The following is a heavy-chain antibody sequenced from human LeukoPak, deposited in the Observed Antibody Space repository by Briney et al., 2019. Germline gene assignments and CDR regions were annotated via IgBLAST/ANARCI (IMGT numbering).Heavy chain of an antibody. CDR3: AKGEITIFGVVRGSYFDY. CDR1: GFTFSSYW. D-gene: IGHD3-3*01. J-gene: IGHJ4*02. V-gene: IGHV3-23*01. Sequence: GGSLRLSCAASGFTFSSYWMSWVRQAPGKGLEWVSAISGSGGSTYYADSVKGRFTISRDNSKNTLYLQMNSLRAEDTAVYYCAKGEITIFGVVRGSYFDYWGQGTLVTVSS. CDR2: ISGSGGST.